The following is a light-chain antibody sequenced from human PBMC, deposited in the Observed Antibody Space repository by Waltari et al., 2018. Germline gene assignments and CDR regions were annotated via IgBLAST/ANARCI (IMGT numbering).Light chain of an antibody. V-gene: IGKV3-15*01. Sequence: EIVMTQSPATLSVSPGERATLSCRASQRVSSHLAWYQQKPGQALRLLIYGASTRAPGIPGRFGGSGSGTEFTLTISRLQSEDFAVYYCQQYSNWPYTFGQGTKLEIK. J-gene: IGKJ2*01. CDR3: QQYSNWPYT. CDR2: GAS. CDR1: QRVSSH.